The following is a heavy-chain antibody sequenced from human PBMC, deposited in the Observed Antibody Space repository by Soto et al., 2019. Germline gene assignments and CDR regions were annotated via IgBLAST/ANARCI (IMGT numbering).Heavy chain of an antibody. CDR1: GYTFTSYG. D-gene: IGHD2-2*01. Sequence: QVQLVQSGAEVKKPGASVKVSCKASGYTFTSYGISWVRQAPGQGLEWMGWISAYNGNTNYAQKLQGRVTMTTDTSTSTAYMELRSLRSDDTSVYYCARTRAELVPAADYYYGMDVWGQGTTVTVSS. V-gene: IGHV1-18*01. CDR2: ISAYNGNT. CDR3: ARTRAELVPAADYYYGMDV. J-gene: IGHJ6*02.